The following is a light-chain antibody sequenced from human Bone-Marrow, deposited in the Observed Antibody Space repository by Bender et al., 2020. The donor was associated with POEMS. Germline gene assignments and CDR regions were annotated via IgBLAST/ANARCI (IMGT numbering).Light chain of an antibody. CDR1: NSDVGGYNY. J-gene: IGLJ1*01. Sequence: QSALTQPASVSGSPGQSITFSCTGTNSDVGGYNYVSCYQQHPGKAPKLLIFGVSSRPSGVSNRFSGSTSGNTASLTISGRQAENEDDYYCTSYTSTSTYVFGTGTKVTVL. CDR3: TSYTSTSTYV. CDR2: GVS. V-gene: IGLV2-14*03.